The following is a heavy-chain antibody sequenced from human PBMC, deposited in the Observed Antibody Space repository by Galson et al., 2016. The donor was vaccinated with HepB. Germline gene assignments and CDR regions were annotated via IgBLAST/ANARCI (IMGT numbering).Heavy chain of an antibody. D-gene: IGHD2-8*02. J-gene: IGHJ6*03. CDR2: IKSKNNGGAT. Sequence: VRQAPGKGLEWVGLIKSKNNGGATSTYAAPVEGRFSISRDDSKNTLYLQMHSLKNEDTAVYYCTTEYWYYMDVWGKGTTVTVSS. V-gene: IGHV3-15*01. CDR3: TTEYWYYMDV.